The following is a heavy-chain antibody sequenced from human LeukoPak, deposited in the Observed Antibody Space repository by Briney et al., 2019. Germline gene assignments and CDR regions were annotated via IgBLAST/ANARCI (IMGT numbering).Heavy chain of an antibody. V-gene: IGHV3-64*01. CDR3: ARDHGYAFDY. D-gene: IGHD5-12*01. J-gene: IGHJ4*02. Sequence: GGSLRLSCAASGFTFSRYAMHWVRQAPGKGLESVSAISSNGGSTYYANSVKGRFTISRDNSKNTLYLQMGSLRAEDTAVYYCARDHGYAFDYWGQGTLVTVSS. CDR1: GFTFSRYA. CDR2: ISSNGGST.